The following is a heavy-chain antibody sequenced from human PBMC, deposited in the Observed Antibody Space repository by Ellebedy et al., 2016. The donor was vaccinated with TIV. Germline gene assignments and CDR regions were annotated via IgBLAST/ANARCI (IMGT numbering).Heavy chain of an antibody. CDR1: GFTFSSYA. Sequence: GGSLRLSCAASGFTFSSYAMHWVRQAPGKGLEWVAVISYDGSNTYYADSVKGRFTISRDNSKNTLYLQMNSLRAEDTAVYYCASLQYYCTSCESDVWGQGTTVTVSS. CDR3: ASLQYYCTSCESDV. V-gene: IGHV3-30-3*01. J-gene: IGHJ6*02. CDR2: ISYDGSNT. D-gene: IGHD2-8*01.